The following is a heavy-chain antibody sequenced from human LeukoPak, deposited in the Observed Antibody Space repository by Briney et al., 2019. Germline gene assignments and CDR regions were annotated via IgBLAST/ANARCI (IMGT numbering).Heavy chain of an antibody. D-gene: IGHD4-17*01. J-gene: IGHJ4*02. CDR2: INSDGSST. CDR3: ARGEDYGDGRYYFDY. V-gene: IGHV3-74*01. Sequence: PGGSLRLSCAASGFTFSSYWMHWVRQVPGKGLVWVSRINSDGSSTNYADSVKGRFTISRDNAKNTLYLQMNSLRAEDTAVYYCARGEDYGDGRYYFDYWGQGTLVTVSS. CDR1: GFTFSSYW.